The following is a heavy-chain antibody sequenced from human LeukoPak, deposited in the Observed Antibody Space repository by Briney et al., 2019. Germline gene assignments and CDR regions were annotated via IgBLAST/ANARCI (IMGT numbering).Heavy chain of an antibody. D-gene: IGHD2-15*01. CDR1: GFTFSSYS. CDR3: AREGGYCYGASCRFFDS. Sequence: GGSLRLSCAASGFTFSSYSMNWVRQAPGKGLEWVSSINTRSYIYSADSVKGRFTISRDNDKNSVYLQMNSLRAEDTAVYYCAREGGYCYGASCRFFDSWGQGTLPTVSS. V-gene: IGHV3-21*01. CDR2: INTRSYI. J-gene: IGHJ4*02.